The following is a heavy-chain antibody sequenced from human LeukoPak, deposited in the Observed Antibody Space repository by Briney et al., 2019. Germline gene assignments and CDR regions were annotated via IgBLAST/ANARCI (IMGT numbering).Heavy chain of an antibody. CDR1: EYSFATYW. D-gene: IGHD1-26*01. Sequence: GESLKISCQGSEYSFATYWIAWLRQMPGKGQEWMGIIYPSDSDTRYSPSFQGQVTISADKSIKTAYLQWSSLKASDTAMYYCARPLQGIVGATGFDYWGQGTLVTVCS. V-gene: IGHV5-51*01. CDR2: IYPSDSDT. J-gene: IGHJ4*02. CDR3: ARPLQGIVGATGFDY.